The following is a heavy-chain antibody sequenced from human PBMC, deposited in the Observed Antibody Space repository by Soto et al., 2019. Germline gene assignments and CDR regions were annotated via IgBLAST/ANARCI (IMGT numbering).Heavy chain of an antibody. V-gene: IGHV1-2*02. D-gene: IGHD1-20*01. CDR1: GYTFTGYY. CDR2: INPNSGGT. CDR3: ARGYNWNDVLWFDP. Sequence: ASVKVSCKASGYTFTGYYMHWVRQAPGQGLEWMGWINPNSGGTNYAQKFQGRVTMTRDTSISTAYMELSRLRSDDTAVYYRARGYNWNDVLWFDPWGQGTLVTVSS. J-gene: IGHJ5*02.